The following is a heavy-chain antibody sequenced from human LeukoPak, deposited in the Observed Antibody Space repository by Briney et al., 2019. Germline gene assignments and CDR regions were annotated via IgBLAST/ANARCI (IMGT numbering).Heavy chain of an antibody. J-gene: IGHJ4*02. CDR3: ARANVGAYVDH. CDR1: GDTFTSYG. D-gene: IGHD4/OR15-4a*01. CDR2: IIPILGIA. Sequence: SVKVSCKASGDTFTSYGISWVRQAPGQGLEWMGRIIPILGIANYAQKFQGRVTITADKSTSTAYMELSSLRSEDTAVYYCARANVGAYVDHWAQGTLVTVSS. V-gene: IGHV1-69*04.